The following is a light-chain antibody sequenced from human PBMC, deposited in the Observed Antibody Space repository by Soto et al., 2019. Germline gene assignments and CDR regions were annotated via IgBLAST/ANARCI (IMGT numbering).Light chain of an antibody. V-gene: IGLV1-40*01. J-gene: IGLJ1*01. CDR3: QSYDSGLFGLI. CDR2: AND. Sequence: QSVLTQPPSVSGAPGQRLTISCAGTSSNIGAGFDVHWYQQLPGTAPKLLIYANDDRPSGVPDRFSGSTSGTSASLAITGLQAEDAADYYCQSYDSGLFGLIFGTGTKLTVL. CDR1: SSNIGAGFD.